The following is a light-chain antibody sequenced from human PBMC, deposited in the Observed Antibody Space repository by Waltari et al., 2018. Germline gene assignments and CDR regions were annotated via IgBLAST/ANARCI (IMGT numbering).Light chain of an antibody. CDR1: QDILSW. Sequence: DIQMTQSPTSVSASVGDRVTITWRASQDILSWLAWYQQKPGKAPKLLISAASGLESGVPSRFSGRGSGTDFTLTISSLQPEDFATYYCQQADRLPLTFGGGTKVEIK. J-gene: IGKJ4*01. CDR3: QQADRLPLT. V-gene: IGKV1-12*01. CDR2: AAS.